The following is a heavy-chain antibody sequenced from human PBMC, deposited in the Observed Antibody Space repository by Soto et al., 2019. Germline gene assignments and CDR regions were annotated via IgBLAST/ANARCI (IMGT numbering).Heavy chain of an antibody. D-gene: IGHD3-3*01. CDR1: GGSFSGYY. J-gene: IGHJ6*02. V-gene: IGHV4-34*01. CDR2: INHSGST. Sequence: SETLSLTCAVYGGSFSGYYWSWIRQPPGKGLEWIGEINHSGSTNYNPSLKSRVTISVDTSKNQFSLKLSSVTAADTAVYYCGRVTGYYDFWSCYYSHYYYYGMDVWGQGTTVTVSS. CDR3: GRVTGYYDFWSCYYSHYYYYGMDV.